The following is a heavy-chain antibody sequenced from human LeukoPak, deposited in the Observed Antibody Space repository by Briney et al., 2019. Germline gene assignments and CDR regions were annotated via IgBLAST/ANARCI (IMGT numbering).Heavy chain of an antibody. Sequence: SETLSLTCTVSGYSISSGYYWGWIRQPPGKGLEWIGSIYHSGSTYYNPSLKSRVTISVDTSKNQFSLKLSSVTAADTAVYYCARVKAIFGVVSNNWFDPWGQGTLVTVSS. J-gene: IGHJ5*02. CDR3: ARVKAIFGVVSNNWFDP. CDR2: IYHSGST. CDR1: GYSISSGYY. D-gene: IGHD3-3*01. V-gene: IGHV4-38-2*02.